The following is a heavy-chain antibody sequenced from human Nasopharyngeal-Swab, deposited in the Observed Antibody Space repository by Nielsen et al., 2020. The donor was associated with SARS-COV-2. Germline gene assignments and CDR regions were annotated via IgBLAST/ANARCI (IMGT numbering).Heavy chain of an antibody. D-gene: IGHD4/OR15-4a*01. J-gene: IGHJ4*02. CDR3: ARDRGQGMTMVSHGYDS. CDR2: ISGDSSYI. Sequence: VRQAPGKGLEWVSSISGDSSYIYVADSVKGRFTISRDNARNSLHLEMNNLRVEDTAIYYCARDRGQGMTMVSHGYDSWGQGVLVTVSS. V-gene: IGHV3-21*01.